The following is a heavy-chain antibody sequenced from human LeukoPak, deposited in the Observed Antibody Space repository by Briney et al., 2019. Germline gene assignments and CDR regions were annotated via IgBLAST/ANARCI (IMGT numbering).Heavy chain of an antibody. D-gene: IGHD3-10*01. CDR3: ARYYYGSGSYYEYNWFDP. CDR1: GGSISSSSYY. CDR2: IYYSGST. Sequence: PSETLSLTCTVSGGSISSSSYYWGWIRQPPGKRLEWIGSIYYSGSTYYNPSLKSRVTISVDTSKNQFSLKLSSVTAADTAVYYCARYYYGSGSYYEYNWFDPWGQGTLVTVSS. J-gene: IGHJ5*02. V-gene: IGHV4-39*01.